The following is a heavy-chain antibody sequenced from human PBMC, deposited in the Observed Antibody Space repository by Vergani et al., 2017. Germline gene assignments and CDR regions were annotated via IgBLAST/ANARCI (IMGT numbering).Heavy chain of an antibody. Sequence: QVQLQQWGAGLLKPSETLSLTCAVYGGSFSGYYWSWIRQPPGKGLEWIGEINHSGSTNYNPSLNSRVTISVDTSKNQFSLKLSSVTAADTAVYYCARGGDSRGSPWGQGTLVTVSS. CDR1: GGSFSGYY. CDR2: INHSGST. V-gene: IGHV4-34*01. D-gene: IGHD6-19*01. J-gene: IGHJ5*02. CDR3: ARGGDSRGSP.